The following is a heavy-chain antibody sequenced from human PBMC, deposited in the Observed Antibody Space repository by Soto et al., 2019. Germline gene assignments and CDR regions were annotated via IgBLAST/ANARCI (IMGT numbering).Heavy chain of an antibody. V-gene: IGHV4-59*08. CDR2: IFYSGST. J-gene: IGHJ6*02. CDR1: GGSISSYY. CDR3: ARLNVYCISTYCHGYYVMDV. D-gene: IGHD2-2*01. Sequence: SETLSLTCTVSGGSISSYYWSWIRQPPGKGMEWIGYIFYSGSTNYNPSLKSRVTISVDTSKNQFSLKLSSVTAADTAVYYCARLNVYCISTYCHGYYVMDVSAQGSSDIVSS.